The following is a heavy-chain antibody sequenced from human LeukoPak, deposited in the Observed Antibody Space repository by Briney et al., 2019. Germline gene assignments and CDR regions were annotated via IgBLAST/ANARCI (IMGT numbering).Heavy chain of an antibody. CDR2: IDHSGST. CDR3: ARVGCSGGTCYSRDFDF. CDR1: GGSFSGYY. D-gene: IGHD2-15*01. Sequence: SETLSLTCAVYGGSFSGYYWSWIRQPPGKGLEWIAEIDHSGSTDYNPSLKSRVTISVDTSKNQFSLNLSSVTAADTAVYYCARVGCSGGTCYSRDFDFWGQGTLVTVSS. V-gene: IGHV4-34*01. J-gene: IGHJ4*02.